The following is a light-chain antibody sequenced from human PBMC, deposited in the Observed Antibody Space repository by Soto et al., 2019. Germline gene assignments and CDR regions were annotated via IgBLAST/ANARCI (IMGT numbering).Light chain of an antibody. CDR2: DAS. J-gene: IGKJ2*01. CDR3: QQYDSYPYT. Sequence: DIQMTQSPSTLSASVGDRVTITCRASQSISTWSAWYQQKPGKAPKLLIYDASSLQTGVPSRFSGGVSGTELTLTISSLQPDDFATYYFQQYDSYPYTFGQGTKLEIK. CDR1: QSISTW. V-gene: IGKV1-5*01.